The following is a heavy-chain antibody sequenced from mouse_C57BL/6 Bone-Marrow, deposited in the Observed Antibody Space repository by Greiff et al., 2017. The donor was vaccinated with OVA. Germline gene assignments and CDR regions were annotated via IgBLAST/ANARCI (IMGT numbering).Heavy chain of an antibody. J-gene: IGHJ4*01. V-gene: IGHV7-3*01. CDR3: ARLVAKAMDY. D-gene: IGHD1-1*01. Sequence: EVQGVESGGGLVQPGGSLSLSCAASGFTFTDYYMRWVRQPPGQALEWLGFIRHKANGYTTEYSSSVKGRFTISRDNSQSILYLQMNALRAEDSATYYCARLVAKAMDYWGQGTSVTVSS. CDR2: IRHKANGYTT. CDR1: GFTFTDYY.